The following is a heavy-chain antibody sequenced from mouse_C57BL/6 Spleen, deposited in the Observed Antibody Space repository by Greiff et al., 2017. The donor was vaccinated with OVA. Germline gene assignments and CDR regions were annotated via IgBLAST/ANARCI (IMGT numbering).Heavy chain of an antibody. CDR1: GFTFSSYG. CDR3: ARDYDYPYYAMDY. J-gene: IGHJ4*01. D-gene: IGHD2-4*01. V-gene: IGHV5-6*01. Sequence: EVQGVESGGDLVKPGGSLKLSCAASGFTFSSYGMSWVRQTPDKRLEWVATLSSGGSYTYYPDSVKGRFTISRDNAKNTLYLQMSSLKSEDTAMYYCARDYDYPYYAMDYWGQGTSVTVSS. CDR2: LSSGGSYT.